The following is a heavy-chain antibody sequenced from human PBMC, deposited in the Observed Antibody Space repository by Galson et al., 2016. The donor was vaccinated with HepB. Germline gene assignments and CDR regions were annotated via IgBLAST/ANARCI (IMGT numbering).Heavy chain of an antibody. CDR1: GYTFTSYD. D-gene: IGHD3-22*01. CDR3: ARGYFYYDSSGVSYYFDY. Sequence: SCKASGYTFTSYDINWVRQATGQGLEWMGWMNPNSGNTAYAQKFQGRVTMTRNTSISTAYMELSSLRSEDTAVYYCARGYFYYDSSGVSYYFDYWGQGALVAVSS. J-gene: IGHJ4*02. V-gene: IGHV1-8*01. CDR2: MNPNSGNT.